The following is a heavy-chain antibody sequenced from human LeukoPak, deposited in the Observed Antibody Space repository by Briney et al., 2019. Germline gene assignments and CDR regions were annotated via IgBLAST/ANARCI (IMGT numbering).Heavy chain of an antibody. V-gene: IGHV4-34*01. D-gene: IGHD3-10*01. CDR2: INHSGST. CDR3: ARDSAQPLDY. Sequence: SETLSLTCAVYGGSFSGYYWSRIRQPPGKGLEWIGEINHSGSTNYNPSLKSRVTISGDTSKNQFSLKLSSATAADTAVYYCARDSAQPLDYWGQGTLVTVSS. J-gene: IGHJ4*02. CDR1: GGSFSGYY.